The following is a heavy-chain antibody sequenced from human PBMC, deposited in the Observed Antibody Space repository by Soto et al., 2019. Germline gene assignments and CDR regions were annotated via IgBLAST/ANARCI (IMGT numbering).Heavy chain of an antibody. Sequence: CKTSGYTFTAYSMHWVRQAPGQGLEWVGWFNPNSGDTIYAQKFQGRVTLTRDTSIGTAYMELYSLTSDDTAVYYCAREASAVISLDYWGQGTLVTVSS. V-gene: IGHV1-2*02. CDR1: GYTFTAYS. CDR3: AREASAVISLDY. J-gene: IGHJ4*02. CDR2: FNPNSGDT. D-gene: IGHD6-19*01.